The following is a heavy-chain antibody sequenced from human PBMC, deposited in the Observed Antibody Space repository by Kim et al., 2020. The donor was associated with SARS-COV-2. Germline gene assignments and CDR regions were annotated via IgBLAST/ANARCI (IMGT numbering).Heavy chain of an antibody. J-gene: IGHJ6*02. V-gene: IGHV3-9*01. CDR3: AKGLRTVTSYGMDV. Sequence: GGSLRLSCAASGFSFADYAMHWVRQVPGKGLEWVSGISWNSGSIAYADSVKGRFTVSRDNAKNSLYLQMDSLRPEDTAFYYCAKGLRTVTSYGMDVWGQGTTVSVSS. D-gene: IGHD4-17*01. CDR2: ISWNSGSI. CDR1: GFSFADYA.